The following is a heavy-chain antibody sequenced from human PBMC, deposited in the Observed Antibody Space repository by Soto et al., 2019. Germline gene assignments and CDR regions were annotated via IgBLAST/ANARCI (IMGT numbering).Heavy chain of an antibody. D-gene: IGHD2-21*01. Sequence: SDTLSLTCPVSGVSIHNSHSFWAWIRQPPGKGLQFIASVYHNGGAHYNSSLKSRVTISVDTANNQVSLRMRSLTAADTAFYYCGRVVEGATRHTDPDSWGQGILVTVSS. CDR3: GRVVEGATRHTDPDS. CDR1: GVSIHNSHSF. CDR2: VYHNGGA. J-gene: IGHJ5*01. V-gene: IGHV4-39*01.